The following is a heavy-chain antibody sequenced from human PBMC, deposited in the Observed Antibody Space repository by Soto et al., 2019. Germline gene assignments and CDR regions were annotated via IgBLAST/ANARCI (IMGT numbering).Heavy chain of an antibody. CDR1: GGSISSSSYY. Sequence: SETLSLTCTVSGGSISSSSYYWGWIRQPPGKGLEWIGSIYYSGSTYYNPSLKSRVTISVDSSKNLFSLKLSSVTAADTAVYYCAMHYYDSSGYYWPFDYWGQGTLVTVSS. CDR3: AMHYYDSSGYYWPFDY. V-gene: IGHV4-39*01. D-gene: IGHD3-22*01. CDR2: IYYSGST. J-gene: IGHJ4*02.